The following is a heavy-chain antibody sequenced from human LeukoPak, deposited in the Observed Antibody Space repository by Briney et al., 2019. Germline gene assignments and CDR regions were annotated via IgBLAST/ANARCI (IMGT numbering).Heavy chain of an antibody. J-gene: IGHJ4*02. D-gene: IGHD3-10*01. CDR1: GFTFNNYG. CDR3: ATSITMVRGVQRDY. CDR2: MRFDGSHQ. V-gene: IGHV3-30*02. Sequence: GGSLRLSCAASGFTFNNYGMHWGREAPGKGLEWVAFMRFDGSHQYNADSVKGGFTISRDNSKNTLYLQMNSLRPEDTAVYYCATSITMVRGVQRDYWGQGTLVTVSS.